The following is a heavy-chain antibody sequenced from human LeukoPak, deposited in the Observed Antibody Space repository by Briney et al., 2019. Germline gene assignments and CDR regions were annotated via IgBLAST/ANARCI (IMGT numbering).Heavy chain of an antibody. D-gene: IGHD2-2*01. Sequence: GGSLRLSCAASGFTFSSYAIHWVRQAPGKGLEWVAVISYDGSNKYYADSVKGRFTISRDNSKNTLYLQMNSLRAEDTAVYYCARDRLVVVPAXXWFDP. CDR3: ARDRLVVVPAXXWFDP. CDR1: GFTFSSYA. J-gene: IGHJ5*02. V-gene: IGHV3-30-3*01. CDR2: ISYDGSNK.